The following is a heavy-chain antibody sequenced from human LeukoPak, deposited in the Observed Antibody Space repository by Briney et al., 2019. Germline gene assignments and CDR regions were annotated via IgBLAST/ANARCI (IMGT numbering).Heavy chain of an antibody. CDR1: GGSISSSSYY. Sequence: PSETLSLTCTVSGGSISSSSYYWGWIRQPPGKGLEWIGSIYYSGSTYYNPSLKSRVTISVDTSKNQFSLKLSSVTAADTAVYYCAVGRPSRGVIDAFGIWGHGTMVTVSS. D-gene: IGHD3-10*01. V-gene: IGHV4-39*01. J-gene: IGHJ3*02. CDR3: AVGRPSRGVIDAFGI. CDR2: IYYSGST.